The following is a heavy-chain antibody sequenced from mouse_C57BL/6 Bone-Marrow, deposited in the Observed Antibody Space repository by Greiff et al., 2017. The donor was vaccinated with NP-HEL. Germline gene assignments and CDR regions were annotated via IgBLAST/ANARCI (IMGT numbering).Heavy chain of an antibody. D-gene: IGHD2-4*01. CDR2: IHPNSGSS. Sequence: QVQLQQPGAELVKPGASVKLSCKASGYTFTSYWMHWVKQRPGQGLEWIGMIHPNSGSSNYNEKFKSKATLTVDNSSSTAYMRLSSLTSEDSAVYYCAYYDYDVGYYAMDYWGQGTSVTVSS. V-gene: IGHV1-64*01. CDR1: GYTFTSYW. CDR3: AYYDYDVGYYAMDY. J-gene: IGHJ4*01.